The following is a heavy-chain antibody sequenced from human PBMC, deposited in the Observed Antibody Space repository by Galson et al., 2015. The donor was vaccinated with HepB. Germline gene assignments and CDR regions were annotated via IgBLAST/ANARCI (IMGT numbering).Heavy chain of an antibody. J-gene: IGHJ3*02. CDR1: GYTFTDYA. D-gene: IGHD3-16*01. CDR3: ARHHGAFDI. V-gene: IGHV7-4-1*02. CDR2: SNTNTGNP. Sequence: VQVSCQASGYTFTDYALNWVRQAPGKGLELLGWSNTNTGNPTYAQGFTGRFVLSLDTSVSTAYLQISSLKAEDTAVYYCARHHGAFDIWGQGTMVTVSS.